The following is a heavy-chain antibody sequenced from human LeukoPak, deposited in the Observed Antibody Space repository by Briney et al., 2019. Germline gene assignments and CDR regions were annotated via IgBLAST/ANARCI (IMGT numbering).Heavy chain of an antibody. V-gene: IGHV3-11*01. CDR2: ISSSGSTI. Sequence: GGSLRLSCAASGFTFSDYYMSWIRQAPGKGLEWVSYISSSGSTIYYADSVKGRFTISRDNAKNSLYLQMNSLRAEDTALYYCAKDSRGWLTYGMDVWGQGTTVTVSS. CDR3: AKDSRGWLTYGMDV. J-gene: IGHJ6*02. CDR1: GFTFSDYY. D-gene: IGHD4/OR15-4a*01.